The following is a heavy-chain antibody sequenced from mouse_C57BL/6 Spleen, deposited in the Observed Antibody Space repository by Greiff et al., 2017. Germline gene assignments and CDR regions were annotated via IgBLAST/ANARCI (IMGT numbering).Heavy chain of an antibody. V-gene: IGHV3-6*01. J-gene: IGHJ4*01. CDR3: ARDLGTTDAMDY. CDR2: ISYDGSN. Sequence: EVKLMESGPGLVKPSQSLSLTCSVTGYSITSGYYWNWIRQFPGNTLEWMGYISYDGSNNYNPSLKNRISFTLDTSKTQFFLKLTSVTTEDTATYYCARDLGTTDAMDYWGQGTSVTVSS. D-gene: IGHD1-1*01. CDR1: GYSITSGYY.